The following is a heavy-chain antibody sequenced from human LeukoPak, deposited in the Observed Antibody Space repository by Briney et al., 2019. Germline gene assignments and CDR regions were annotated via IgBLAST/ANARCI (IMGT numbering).Heavy chain of an antibody. V-gene: IGHV1-8*01. CDR1: GYTFTSYD. CDR2: MNPNSGNT. J-gene: IGHJ6*03. CDR3: ARDGDWNYGHYYYYMDV. D-gene: IGHD1-7*01. Sequence: ASVKVSCKASGYTFTSYDINWVRQATGQGLEWMGWMNPNSGNTGYAQKFQGRVTMTRNTSISTAYMELSSLRSEDTAVYYCARDGDWNYGHYYYYMDVWGKGTTVTVSS.